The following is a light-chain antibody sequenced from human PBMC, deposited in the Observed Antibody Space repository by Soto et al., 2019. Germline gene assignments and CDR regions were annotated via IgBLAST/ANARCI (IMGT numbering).Light chain of an antibody. V-gene: IGLV2-14*01. Sequence: QSALTQPASVSGSPGQSITISRTGTSSDVGGYNYVSWYQQHPGKAPKLMIYGVTNRPSGVSNRFSGSKSGNTASLTISGLQAEDEADYYCSSYTSSNTLSVVFGGGTKLTVL. J-gene: IGLJ2*01. CDR1: SSDVGGYNY. CDR3: SSYTSSNTLSVV. CDR2: GVT.